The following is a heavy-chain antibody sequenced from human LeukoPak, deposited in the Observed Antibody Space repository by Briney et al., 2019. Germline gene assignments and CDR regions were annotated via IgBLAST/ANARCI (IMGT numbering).Heavy chain of an antibody. CDR3: ARDLYGSGREWFDP. V-gene: IGHV4-4*07. Sequence: SETQSLTCTASGGSISSYYWSWIRQPAGKGLEWIGRIYTSGSTNYNPSLKSRVTMSVDTSKNQFSLKLSSVTAADTAVYYCARDLYGSGREWFDPWGQGTLVTVSS. CDR2: IYTSGST. CDR1: GGSISSYY. D-gene: IGHD3-10*01. J-gene: IGHJ5*02.